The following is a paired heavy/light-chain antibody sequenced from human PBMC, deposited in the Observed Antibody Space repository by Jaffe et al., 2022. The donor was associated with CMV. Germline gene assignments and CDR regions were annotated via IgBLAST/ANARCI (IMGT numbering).Light chain of an antibody. Sequence: DIVMTQSPDSLAVSLGERATIKCKSSQTVLHSSNNKNYLAWYQQKPGQPPKLLIYWASTRESGVPDRFSGSGSGTDFTLTISSLQAEDVAVYYCQQYYSSPQTFGQGTKVAIK. CDR2: WAS. J-gene: IGKJ1*01. CDR1: QTVLHSSNNKNY. V-gene: IGKV4-1*01. CDR3: QQYYSSPQT.
Heavy chain of an antibody. V-gene: IGHV1-18*01. D-gene: IGHD3-16*01. Sequence: QVQLVQSGAEVKKPGASVKVSCKASGYTFINYGISWVRQAPGQGLEWMGWISAYNGDTYYARKLQGKVTMTTDTATTTVYMELRSLRSDDTAIYYCARDNFLGYGWSPEYFRHWGQGTLVTVSS. CDR3: ARDNFLGYGWSPEYFRH. CDR2: ISAYNGDT. CDR1: GYTFINYG. J-gene: IGHJ1*01.